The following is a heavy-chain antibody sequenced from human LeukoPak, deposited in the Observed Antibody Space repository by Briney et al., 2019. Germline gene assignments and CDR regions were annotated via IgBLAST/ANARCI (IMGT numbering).Heavy chain of an antibody. CDR1: GFTFSSYA. CDR2: IRGSGGST. J-gene: IGHJ5*01. V-gene: IGHV3-23*01. Sequence: GGSLRLSCAASGFTFSSYAMSWVRQAPGKGLEWVSAIRGSGGSTYYADSVKGRFTISRDNSKNTLYLQMNSLRAEDTAVYYCAKDWSSGWYRGESWFDSWGQGTLVTVSS. CDR3: AKDWSSGWYRGESWFDS. D-gene: IGHD6-19*01.